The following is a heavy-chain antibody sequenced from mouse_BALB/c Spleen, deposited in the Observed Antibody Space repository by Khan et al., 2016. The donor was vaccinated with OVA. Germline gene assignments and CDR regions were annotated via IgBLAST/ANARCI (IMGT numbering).Heavy chain of an antibody. CDR3: ARANWQSYYFDY. D-gene: IGHD4-1*01. CDR2: INPYNGCT. Sequence: VQLKQSGPELVKPGASVKMSCKSSGYIFTNYVLHWVKQKPGQGLEWIGYINPYNGCTKYNEKFKGKATLASDKSSITAYMELSSLTSEDSAVYYCARANWQSYYFDYWGQGTTLTLSS. J-gene: IGHJ2*01. CDR1: GYIFTNYV. V-gene: IGHV1S136*01.